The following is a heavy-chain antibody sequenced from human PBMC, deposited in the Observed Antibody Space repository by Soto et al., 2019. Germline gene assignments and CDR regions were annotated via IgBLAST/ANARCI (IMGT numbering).Heavy chain of an antibody. Sequence: GASVKASSKASRGTFNSYTISWLRQAPGQGLEWMGRIVPILGIANYAQKFQGRVTITADKSTSTAYMELSSLRSEDTAVYYCARDLDGGIGYWGQGTLVTVSS. D-gene: IGHD2-15*01. CDR3: ARDLDGGIGY. CDR1: RGTFNSYT. V-gene: IGHV1-69*04. CDR2: IVPILGIA. J-gene: IGHJ4*02.